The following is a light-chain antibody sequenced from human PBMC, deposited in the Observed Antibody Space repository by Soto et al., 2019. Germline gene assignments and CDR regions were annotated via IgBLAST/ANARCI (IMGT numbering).Light chain of an antibody. CDR2: AAS. Sequence: EIVLTQSPGTLSLSPGERATLSCRASQSVSSNYLAWYQQKPGQAPRLLIYAASSRATGIPDRFSGSGSGTDFTLTISRLEPEDFATYYCQQYDSSSPTFGQGTKLEIK. CDR1: QSVSSNY. J-gene: IGKJ2*01. CDR3: QQYDSSSPT. V-gene: IGKV3-20*01.